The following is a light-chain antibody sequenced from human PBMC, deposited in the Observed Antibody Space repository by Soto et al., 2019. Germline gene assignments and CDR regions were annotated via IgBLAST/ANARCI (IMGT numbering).Light chain of an antibody. Sequence: DIQMTQSPSSLSASVGDRVTITCRASQSISTYLNWYQQKVGKAPKILMYAASSLQRGVPSRFSGSGSGTDFTLTISSLQPEDFATYYCQQSYSTPRTFGQGTKLEIK. J-gene: IGKJ2*02. CDR2: AAS. CDR1: QSISTY. CDR3: QQSYSTPRT. V-gene: IGKV1-39*01.